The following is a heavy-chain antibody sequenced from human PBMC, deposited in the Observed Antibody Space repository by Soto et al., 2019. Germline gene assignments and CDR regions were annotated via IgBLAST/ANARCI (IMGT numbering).Heavy chain of an antibody. CDR2: IIPIFGTA. CDR1: GGTFSSYA. D-gene: IGHD6-19*01. Sequence: GASVKVSCKASGGTFSSYAISWVRQAPGQGLEWMGGIIPIFGTANYAQKFQGRVTITADESTSTAYMELSSLRSEDTAVYYCARAGLAVAGPDRFDPWGQGTLVTVS. CDR3: ARAGLAVAGPDRFDP. J-gene: IGHJ5*02. V-gene: IGHV1-69*13.